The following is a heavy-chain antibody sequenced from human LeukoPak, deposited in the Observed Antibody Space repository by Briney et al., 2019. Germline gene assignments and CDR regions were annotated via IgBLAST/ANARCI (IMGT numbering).Heavy chain of an antibody. J-gene: IGHJ5*02. CDR3: ARGGFLDPFDP. CDR2: IYYSGST. D-gene: IGHD1-1*01. Sequence: SETLSLTCTLSGGSISNYYWNWIRQPPGKGLDWIGYIYYSGSTKYNPSLKSRVTISVDTFKNQFSLRLSSVTAADTAVYYCARGGFLDPFDPWGQGTLVTVSS. V-gene: IGHV4-59*01. CDR1: GGSISNYY.